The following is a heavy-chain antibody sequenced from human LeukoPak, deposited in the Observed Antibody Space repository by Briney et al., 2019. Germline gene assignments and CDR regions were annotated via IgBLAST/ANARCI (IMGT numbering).Heavy chain of an antibody. CDR1: GYTFTSYG. Sequence: ASVTVSCTASGYTFTSYGISWVRQAPGQGLEWMGWISAYNGNTNYAQKLQGRVTMTTDTSTSTAYMELRSLRSDDTAVYYCARNSDYYDSSGYNWFDPWGQGTLVTVSS. J-gene: IGHJ5*02. D-gene: IGHD3-22*01. CDR2: ISAYNGNT. V-gene: IGHV1-18*01. CDR3: ARNSDYYDSSGYNWFDP.